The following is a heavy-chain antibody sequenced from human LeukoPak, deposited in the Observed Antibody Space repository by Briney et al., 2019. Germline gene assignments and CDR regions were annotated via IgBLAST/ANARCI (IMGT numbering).Heavy chain of an antibody. J-gene: IGHJ4*02. V-gene: IGHV4-59*01. CDR3: ARGADSSGYYSIFYFDY. Sequence: KSSETLSLTCTVSGGSISSYYWSWIRQPPGKGLEWIGNIYYSGSTNYNPSLKSRVTISVDTSKNQFSLKLSSVTAADTAVYYCARGADSSGYYSIFYFDYWGQGTLVTVSS. CDR2: IYYSGST. D-gene: IGHD3-22*01. CDR1: GGSISSYY.